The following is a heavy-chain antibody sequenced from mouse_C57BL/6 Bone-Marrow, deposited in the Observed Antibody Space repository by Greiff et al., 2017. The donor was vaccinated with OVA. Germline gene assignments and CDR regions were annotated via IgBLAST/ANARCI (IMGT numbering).Heavy chain of an antibody. CDR3: ARGGYGSSSWFAY. Sequence: VQLQQSGAELVRPGTSVKMSCKASGYTFTNYWIGWAKQRPGHGLEWIGDIYPGGGCTNYNEKFKGKATLTADKSSSTAYMQFSSLTSEDSAIYYCARGGYGSSSWFAYWGQGTLVTVSA. CDR2: IYPGGGCT. CDR1: GYTFTNYW. V-gene: IGHV1-63*01. D-gene: IGHD1-1*01. J-gene: IGHJ3*01.